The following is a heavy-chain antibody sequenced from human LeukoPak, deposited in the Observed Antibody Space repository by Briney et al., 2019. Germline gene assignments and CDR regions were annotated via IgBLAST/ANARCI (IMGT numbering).Heavy chain of an antibody. CDR2: IKQDESER. V-gene: IGHV3-7*01. Sequence: PAGGSLRLSCAASGFTFSNYWMAWVRQAPGNGLEWVANIKQDESERHYVDSVKGRFTISRDNAKNSLYLQMNSLRAEDTAVYYCARDTSGSLDYWGQGTLVTVAS. CDR1: GFTFSNYW. CDR3: ARDTSGSLDY. D-gene: IGHD1-26*01. J-gene: IGHJ4*02.